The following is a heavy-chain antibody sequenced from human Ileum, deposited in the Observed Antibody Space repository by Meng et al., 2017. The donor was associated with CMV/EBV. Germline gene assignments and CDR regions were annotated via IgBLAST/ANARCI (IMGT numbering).Heavy chain of an antibody. Sequence: QVQLQESGPGLVKPSQTLSLTCTVSGGSISSGGYLWSWIRQHPGKGLEWIGYFYYSASTYYSPSLKSRATISADTSKNQLSLKLSSVTAADTAVYYCARDPKDWGQGTLVTVSS. V-gene: IGHV4-31*03. J-gene: IGHJ4*02. D-gene: IGHD2-15*01. CDR2: FYYSAST. CDR3: ARDPKD. CDR1: GGSISSGGYL.